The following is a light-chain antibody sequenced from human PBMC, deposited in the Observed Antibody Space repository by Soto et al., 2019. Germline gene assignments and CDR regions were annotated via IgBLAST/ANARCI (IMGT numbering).Light chain of an antibody. CDR3: CSYGGSTTFV. V-gene: IGLV2-23*02. Sequence: QSALTQPASVSGSPGQSVTISCTGTSSNVGSYKLVSWYQQHPGKAPKLMIFEVNKRPSGVSNRFSGSKSGNTASLTVSGLQVEDEADYYCCSYGGSTTFVFGTGTKLTVL. CDR1: SSNVGSYKL. J-gene: IGLJ1*01. CDR2: EVN.